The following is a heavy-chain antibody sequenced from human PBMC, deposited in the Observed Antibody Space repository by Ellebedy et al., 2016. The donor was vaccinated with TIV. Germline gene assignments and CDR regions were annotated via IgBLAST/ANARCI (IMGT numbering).Heavy chain of an antibody. Sequence: GGSLRLSCAASGFTFTNYWMSWVRQAPGKGLEWVATIKQGGSEKYYVDSVKGRFTISRDNAKNSLYLQMNSLRAEDTAVYYCAKETVVRQDWFDPWGQGTLVTVSS. J-gene: IGHJ5*02. CDR2: IKQGGSEK. D-gene: IGHD4-23*01. CDR1: GFTFTNYW. V-gene: IGHV3-7*03. CDR3: AKETVVRQDWFDP.